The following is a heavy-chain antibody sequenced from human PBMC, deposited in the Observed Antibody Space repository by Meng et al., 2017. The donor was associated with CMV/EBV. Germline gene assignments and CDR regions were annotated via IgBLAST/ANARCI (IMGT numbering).Heavy chain of an antibody. CDR3: ASARRITIFGVVSARKGWYFDL. CDR1: GGTFSSYA. D-gene: IGHD3-3*01. V-gene: IGHV1-69*10. CDR2: IIPILGIA. J-gene: IGHJ2*01. Sequence: SVKVSCRASGGTFSSYAISWVRQAPGQGLEWMGGIIPILGIANYAQKFQGRVTITADKSTSTAYMELSSLRSEDTAVYYCASARRITIFGVVSARKGWYFDLWGRDTLVTVSS.